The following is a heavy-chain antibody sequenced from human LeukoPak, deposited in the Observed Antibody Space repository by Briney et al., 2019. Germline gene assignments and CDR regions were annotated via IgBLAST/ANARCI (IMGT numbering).Heavy chain of an antibody. V-gene: IGHV1-18*01. CDR3: AREYYYDSSGYRYYYYGMDV. D-gene: IGHD3-22*01. J-gene: IGHJ6*02. CDR1: GYTFTSYG. Sequence: ASVKVSCKASGYTFTSYGISWVRQAPGQGLEWMGWISAYNGNTNYAQKLQGRVTMTTDTSTSTAYMELRSLRSDDTAVYYCAREYYYDSSGYRYYYYGMDVWGQGTTVTVFS. CDR2: ISAYNGNT.